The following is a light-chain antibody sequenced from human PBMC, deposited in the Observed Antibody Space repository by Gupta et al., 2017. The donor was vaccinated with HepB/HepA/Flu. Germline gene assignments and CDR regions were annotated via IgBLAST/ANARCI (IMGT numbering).Light chain of an antibody. Sequence: EIVLTQSPATLSLSPGERVTLSCRASQSVSSYLAWYQQKPGQAPRLLIYDASNRATGIPARFSGSGSGTDFTLTISSLEPEDFAAYYCQQRSNWLTFGGGTKVEIK. V-gene: IGKV3-11*01. CDR3: QQRSNWLT. CDR1: QSVSSY. J-gene: IGKJ4*01. CDR2: DAS.